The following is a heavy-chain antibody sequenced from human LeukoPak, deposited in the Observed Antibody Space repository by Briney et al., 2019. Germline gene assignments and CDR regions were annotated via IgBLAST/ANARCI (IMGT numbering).Heavy chain of an antibody. J-gene: IGHJ4*02. CDR1: GFTFSSYA. CDR2: ISGSGGST. V-gene: IGHV3-23*01. Sequence: GGSLRLSCAASGFTFSSYAMSWVRQAPGKGLEWVSAISGSGGSTYYADSVKGRFTISRDNSKNTLYLQMNSLRAEDTAVYFCAKLISRSGTTAFFDYWGQGTLVTVSS. CDR3: AKLISRSGTTAFFDY. D-gene: IGHD1-7*01.